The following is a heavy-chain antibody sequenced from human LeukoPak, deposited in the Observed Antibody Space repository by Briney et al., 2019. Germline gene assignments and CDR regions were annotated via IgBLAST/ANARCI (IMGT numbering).Heavy chain of an antibody. J-gene: IGHJ4*02. Sequence: SETLSLTCTVSGGSISSYYWSWIRQPPGKGLEWIGSIYYSGSTYYNPSLKSRVTISVDTSKNQFSLKLSSVTAADTAVYYCARFSIYSGSSVHYLDYWGQGTLVSVSS. CDR2: IYYSGST. V-gene: IGHV4-59*01. D-gene: IGHD3-22*01. CDR3: ARFSIYSGSSVHYLDY. CDR1: GGSISSYY.